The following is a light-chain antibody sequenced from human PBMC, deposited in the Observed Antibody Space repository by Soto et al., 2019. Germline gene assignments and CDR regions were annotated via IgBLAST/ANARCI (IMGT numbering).Light chain of an antibody. CDR2: DAS. CDR3: NQCDNLPLI. Sequence: DIPMTQSPSSLSASVGDRVTITCQASQDISNYLNWYQQKPGKAPKLLIYDASNLETGVPSRFSGSGFGTDFTLTISSLQPEDIATYYCNQCDNLPLIFGPGTKVDIK. V-gene: IGKV1-33*01. J-gene: IGKJ3*01. CDR1: QDISNY.